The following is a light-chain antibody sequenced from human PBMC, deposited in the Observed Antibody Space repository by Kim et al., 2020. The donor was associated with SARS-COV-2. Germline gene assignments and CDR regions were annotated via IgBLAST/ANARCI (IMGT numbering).Light chain of an antibody. CDR3: QQNDDFPIT. Sequence: AAVGDRVTITCQATQVIRKFLNGYQQRPGKAPQLLIYDVSKLQRGVPSRFSGRGYGTEFTLTISSLQPEDFATYYCQQNDDFPITFGQGTRLEIK. J-gene: IGKJ5*01. V-gene: IGKV1-33*01. CDR1: QVIRKF. CDR2: DVS.